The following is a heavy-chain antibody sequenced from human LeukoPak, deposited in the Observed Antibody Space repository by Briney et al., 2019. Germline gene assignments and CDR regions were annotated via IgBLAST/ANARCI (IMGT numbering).Heavy chain of an antibody. Sequence: GGSLRLSCAASGFTFSSFGMSWVRQAPGKGLEWGSLITSSGGETFYEDSVKGRFTISRDNSKKTLYLEMNSLRGEDTAVYYCAKRVAGAMTGMDVWGQGTTVTVSS. V-gene: IGHV3-23*01. J-gene: IGHJ6*02. CDR2: ITSSGGET. D-gene: IGHD6-13*01. CDR1: GFTFSSFG. CDR3: AKRVAGAMTGMDV.